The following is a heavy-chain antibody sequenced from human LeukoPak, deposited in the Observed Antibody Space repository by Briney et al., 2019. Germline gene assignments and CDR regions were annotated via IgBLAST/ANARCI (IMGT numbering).Heavy chain of an antibody. Sequence: GGSLRLSCTTSGFTFCDYAMSWVRQAPGKGLEWVGFIRNKAYGGTTQFAASVKGRFTISRDDSKSIAYLQMNSLKTEDTAVYYCTRGRDGYSLNYYYYMDVWGKGTTVTVSS. CDR2: IRNKAYGGTT. V-gene: IGHV3-49*04. D-gene: IGHD5-24*01. CDR3: TRGRDGYSLNYYYYMDV. CDR1: GFTFCDYA. J-gene: IGHJ6*03.